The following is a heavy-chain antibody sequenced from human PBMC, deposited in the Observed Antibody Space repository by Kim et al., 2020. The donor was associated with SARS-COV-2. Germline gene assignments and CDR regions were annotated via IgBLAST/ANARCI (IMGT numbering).Heavy chain of an antibody. CDR3: ATDASWIQLCFDY. V-gene: IGHV3-33*02. Sequence: ADSAKSRLTIPRDHSRSKLTLQMTSIRAEDTAVYYCATDASWIQLCFDYWGQGTLVTVS. J-gene: IGHJ4*02. D-gene: IGHD5-18*01.